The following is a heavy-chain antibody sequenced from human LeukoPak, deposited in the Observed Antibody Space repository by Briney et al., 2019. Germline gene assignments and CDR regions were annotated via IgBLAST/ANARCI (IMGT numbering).Heavy chain of an antibody. V-gene: IGHV3-74*01. CDR1: GFTFSSYA. D-gene: IGHD4-4*01. CDR2: INSDGSST. J-gene: IGHJ6*02. CDR3: ARSSYSNYIYYYYYGMDV. Sequence: GGSLRLSCAASGFTFSSYAMSWVRQAPGKGLVWVSRINSDGSSTSYADSVKGRFTISRDNSKNTLYLHMNSLRAEDTAVYYCARSSYSNYIYYYYYGMDVWGQGTTVTVSS.